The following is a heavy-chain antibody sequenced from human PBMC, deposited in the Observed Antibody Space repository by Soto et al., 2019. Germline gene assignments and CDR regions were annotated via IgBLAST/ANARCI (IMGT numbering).Heavy chain of an antibody. CDR3: ARGRDMRFIAAAGTEAFDY. D-gene: IGHD6-13*01. V-gene: IGHV6-1*01. J-gene: IGHJ4*02. CDR1: GDXVSSNSSA. Sequence: QXLSLTCALSGDXVSSNSSAWNWIRQSPSIGLDWLGRTYYRSKWYNDYAVSVKSRITINQDTSKNQFSLQLNSVTPEDTAVYYCARGRDMRFIAAAGTEAFDYWGQGTLGTVS. CDR2: TYYRSKWYN.